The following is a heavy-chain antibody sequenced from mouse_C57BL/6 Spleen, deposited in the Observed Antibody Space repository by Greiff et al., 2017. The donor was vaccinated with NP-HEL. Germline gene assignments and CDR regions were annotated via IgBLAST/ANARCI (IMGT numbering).Heavy chain of an antibody. CDR2: IYPGDGDT. V-gene: IGHV1-80*01. CDR3: ARDNGYSYAMDY. CDR1: GYAFSSYW. Sequence: QVQLKESGAELVKPGASVKISCKASGYAFSSYWMNWVKQRPGKGLEWIGQIYPGDGDTNYNGKFKGKATLTADKSSSTAYMQLSSLTSEDSAVYFCARDNGYSYAMDYWGQGTSVTVSS. J-gene: IGHJ4*01. D-gene: IGHD2-3*01.